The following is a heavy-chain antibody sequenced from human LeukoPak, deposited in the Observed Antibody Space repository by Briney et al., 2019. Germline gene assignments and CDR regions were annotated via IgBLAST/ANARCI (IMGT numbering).Heavy chain of an antibody. J-gene: IGHJ5*02. Sequence: ASVKVSCKASGYTFTSYDINWVRQAPGQGLEWMGWMNPNSGNTGYAQKFQGRVTITRNTSISTAYMELSSLRSEDTAVYYCARGKGYCSGGSCSTGYNWFDPWGQGTQVTVSS. CDR3: ARGKGYCSGGSCSTGYNWFDP. V-gene: IGHV1-8*03. D-gene: IGHD2-15*01. CDR2: MNPNSGNT. CDR1: GYTFTSYD.